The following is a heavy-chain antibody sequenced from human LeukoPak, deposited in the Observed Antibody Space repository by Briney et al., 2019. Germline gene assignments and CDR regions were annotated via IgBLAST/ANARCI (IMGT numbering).Heavy chain of an antibody. D-gene: IGHD4-17*01. CDR2: INPNSGGT. CDR1: GYTFTGYY. V-gene: IGHV1-2*02. CDR3: ARDTRNYGDYGIGAFDI. J-gene: IGHJ3*02. Sequence: ASVKVSCKASGYTFTGYYMHWVRQAPGQGLEWMGWINPNSGGTNYAQKFQGRVTMTRDTSISTAYMELSRLRSDDTAVYYCARDTRNYGDYGIGAFDIWGQGTMVTVSS.